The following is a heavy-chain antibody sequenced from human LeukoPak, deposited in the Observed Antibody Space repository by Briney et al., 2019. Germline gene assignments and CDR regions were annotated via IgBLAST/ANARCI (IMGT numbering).Heavy chain of an antibody. Sequence: GGSLRLSCAVSGFTFCSYWMHWVRQAPGKGLVWVSRINSDGSSTNYADSVKGRFTISRDNAKNTLYLQMTSLRAEDTAVYYCARRMAAVGTFDYWGQGTLVTVSS. V-gene: IGHV3-74*01. CDR2: INSDGSST. J-gene: IGHJ4*02. CDR1: GFTFCSYW. CDR3: ARRMAAVGTFDY. D-gene: IGHD6-13*01.